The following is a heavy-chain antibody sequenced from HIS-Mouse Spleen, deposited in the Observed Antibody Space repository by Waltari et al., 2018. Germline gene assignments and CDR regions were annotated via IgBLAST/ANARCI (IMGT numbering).Heavy chain of an antibody. CDR3: ARDFHDFWSGYYGGDKKHDAFDI. J-gene: IGHJ3*02. CDR2: IYTSGST. V-gene: IGHV4-4*07. D-gene: IGHD3-3*01. Sequence: QVQLQESGPGLVKPSETLSLTCTVSGGSISSYYWSWIRQPAGKGLEWIGRIYTSGSTNYNPSLKSPVTMAGDTSKNQFSLKLSSVTAADTAVYYCARDFHDFWSGYYGGDKKHDAFDIWGQGTMVTVSS. CDR1: GGSISSYY.